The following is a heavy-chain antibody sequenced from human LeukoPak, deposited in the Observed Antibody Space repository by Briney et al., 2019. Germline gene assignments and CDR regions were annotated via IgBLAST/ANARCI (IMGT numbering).Heavy chain of an antibody. Sequence: ASVKVSCKASGYTFTGYYMHWVRQAPGQGLEWMGWMNPNSGNTGYAQKFQGRVTMTRNTSIRTAYMELSSLRSEDTAVYYCASNGGGNHPYAFDIWGQGTMVSVSS. D-gene: IGHD1-14*01. V-gene: IGHV1-8*02. CDR1: GYTFTGYY. CDR2: MNPNSGNT. CDR3: ASNGGGNHPYAFDI. J-gene: IGHJ3*02.